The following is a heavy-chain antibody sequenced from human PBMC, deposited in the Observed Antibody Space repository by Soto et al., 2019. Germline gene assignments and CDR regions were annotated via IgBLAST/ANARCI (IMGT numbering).Heavy chain of an antibody. CDR3: ARQAGEGYNSAGY. V-gene: IGHV4-59*08. Sequence: PSETLSLTCTVSGGSISSYYWSWIRQPPGKGLEWIGYVYYSGTTSYNPSLKSRVTISVDTSKNQFSLKLSSVTAADTAVYYCARQAGEGYNSAGYWGQGTLVTVSS. CDR1: GGSISSYY. D-gene: IGHD5-12*01. CDR2: VYYSGTT. J-gene: IGHJ4*02.